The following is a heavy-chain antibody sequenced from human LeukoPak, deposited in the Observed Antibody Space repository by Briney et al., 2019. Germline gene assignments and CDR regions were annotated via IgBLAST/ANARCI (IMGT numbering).Heavy chain of an antibody. CDR2: IYYTGTT. V-gene: IGHV4-61*01. CDR1: GGSVTSGSYY. D-gene: IGHD6-13*01. CDR3: ARGSYSSTWYFLDY. Sequence: SETLSLTCTVSGGSVTSGSYYWSWIRQPPGMGLEWIGYIYYTGTTNYSPSLKSRVTISLDTSKNQFSLKLSSVTAADTAVYYCARGSYSSTWYFLDYWGQGTLVTVSS. J-gene: IGHJ4*02.